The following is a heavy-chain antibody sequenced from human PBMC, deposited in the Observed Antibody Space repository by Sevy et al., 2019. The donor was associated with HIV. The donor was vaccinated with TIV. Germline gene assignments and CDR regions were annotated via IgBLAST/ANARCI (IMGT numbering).Heavy chain of an antibody. CDR1: GGSISSSSYY. CDR3: ARYYYDSSGYYSRGMDV. D-gene: IGHD3-22*01. CDR2: IYYSGST. J-gene: IGHJ6*02. Sequence: SETLSLTCTVSGGSISSSSYYWGWIRQPPGKGLEWIGSIYYSGSTYYNPSLKSRVTISVDTSKNQFSLKLSSVTAADTAVYYCARYYYDSSGYYSRGMDVWGQRTTVTVSS. V-gene: IGHV4-39*01.